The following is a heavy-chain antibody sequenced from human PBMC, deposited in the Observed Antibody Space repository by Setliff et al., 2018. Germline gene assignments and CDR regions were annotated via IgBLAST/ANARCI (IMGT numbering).Heavy chain of an antibody. CDR3: VRDRAAIVVGPPTAAFDI. CDR1: GGTFSSYG. V-gene: IGHV1-69*05. Sequence: ASVKVSCKASGGTFSSYGFTWVRQAPGQGLEWMGGINPIFGTASYAQKFQGRVSITTDESTSTAYMELSSLRSDDTAQYYCVRDRAAIVVGPPTAAFDIWGQGTMVTVSS. D-gene: IGHD2-2*01. CDR2: INPIFGTA. J-gene: IGHJ3*02.